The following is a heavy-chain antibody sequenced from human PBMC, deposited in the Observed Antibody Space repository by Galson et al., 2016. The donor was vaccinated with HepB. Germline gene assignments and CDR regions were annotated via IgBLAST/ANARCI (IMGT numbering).Heavy chain of an antibody. D-gene: IGHD2-2*01. CDR3: ARGPRYQLHYAMDA. Sequence: SLRLSCAASGFTFTQCWMHWVRLVPGKGLAWVGRINNDGSSTNYADSAKGRFTITRDNVENTVYMQMNSLTVEDTAIYFCARGPRYQLHYAMDAWGRGTTGTVS. J-gene: IGHJ6*02. CDR1: GFTFTQCW. CDR2: INNDGSST. V-gene: IGHV3-74*01.